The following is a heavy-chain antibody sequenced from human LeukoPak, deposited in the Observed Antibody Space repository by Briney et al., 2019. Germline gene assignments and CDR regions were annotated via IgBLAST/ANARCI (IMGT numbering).Heavy chain of an antibody. Sequence: GESLEISCKGSGYSFTSYWIGWVRQMPGKGLEWMGIIYPGDSDTRYSPSFQCQVIISAEQSISTAYLQWSSLKASDTAMYYCARHRITMVRGVIIPYYYYYMDVWGKGTTVTVSS. V-gene: IGHV5-51*01. D-gene: IGHD3-10*01. J-gene: IGHJ6*03. CDR3: ARHRITMVRGVIIPYYYYYMDV. CDR1: GYSFTSYW. CDR2: IYPGDSDT.